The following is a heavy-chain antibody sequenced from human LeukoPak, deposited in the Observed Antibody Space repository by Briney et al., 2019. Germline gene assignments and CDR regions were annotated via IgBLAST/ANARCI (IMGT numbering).Heavy chain of an antibody. J-gene: IGHJ6*03. CDR1: GYTFTGYY. Sequence: ASVKVSCKASGYTFTGYYMHWVRQAPGQGLEWMGWINPNSGGTNYAQKFQGRVTMTRDTSISTAYMELSRLRSDDTAVYYCARGDGGNSYYYYYYMDVWGKGTTVTISS. CDR2: INPNSGGT. D-gene: IGHD4-23*01. CDR3: ARGDGGNSYYYYYYMDV. V-gene: IGHV1-2*02.